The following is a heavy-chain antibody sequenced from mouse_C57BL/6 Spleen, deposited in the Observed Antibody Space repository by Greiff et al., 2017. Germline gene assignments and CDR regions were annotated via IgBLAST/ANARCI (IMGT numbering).Heavy chain of an antibody. CDR3: APTGTFAY. CDR2: ISGGGGNT. J-gene: IGHJ3*01. D-gene: IGHD4-1*02. Sequence: EVMLVESGGGLVKPGGSLKLSCAASGFTFSSYTMSRVRQTPEKRLEWVATISGGGGNTYYPDSVKGRFTISRDNAKNTLYLQMSSLRSEDTALYYCAPTGTFAYWGQGTLVTVSA. V-gene: IGHV5-9*01. CDR1: GFTFSSYT.